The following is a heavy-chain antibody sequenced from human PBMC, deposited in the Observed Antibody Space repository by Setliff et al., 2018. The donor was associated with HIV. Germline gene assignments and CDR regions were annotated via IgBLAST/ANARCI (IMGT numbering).Heavy chain of an antibody. CDR3: TTTNYYESSGYYYYYMDV. D-gene: IGHD3-22*01. V-gene: IGHV4-61*02. J-gene: IGHJ6*03. CDR2: IYTSGST. Sequence: PSETLSLTCSVSRGSISSGSYYWSWIRQPAGKGLEWIGRIYTSGSTNYNPSLKSRVTISVDMSKKQSSLELSSVTAADTAVYYCTTTNYYESSGYYYYYMDVWGKGTTVTVSS. CDR1: RGSISSGSYY.